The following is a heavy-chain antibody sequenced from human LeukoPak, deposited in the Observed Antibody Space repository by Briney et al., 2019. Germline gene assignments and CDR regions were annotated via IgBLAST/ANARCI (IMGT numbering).Heavy chain of an antibody. CDR2: ISNSGDTT. D-gene: IGHD2-2*01. V-gene: IGHV3-23*01. Sequence: AGGSLRLSCAASGFTFSNYAMTWVRQAPGKGLEWVSIISNSGDTTYYADSVKGRFTISRDNSKNTLYLQMDSLRAEDTAVYYCARGYCSSTSCFIDYWGQGTLVTVSS. CDR3: ARGYCSSTSCFIDY. CDR1: GFTFSNYA. J-gene: IGHJ4*02.